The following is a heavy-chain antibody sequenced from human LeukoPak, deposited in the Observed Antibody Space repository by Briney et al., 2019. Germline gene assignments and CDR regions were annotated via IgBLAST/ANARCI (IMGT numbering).Heavy chain of an antibody. J-gene: IGHJ4*02. CDR2: IIPIFGTA. Sequence: ASVKVSCKASGGTFSSYAISWVRQAPGQGLEWMGGIIPIFGTANYAQKFQGRVTITADESASTAYMELSSLRSEDTAVYYCARIGHDYDILTGYTDYFDYWGQGTLVTVSS. CDR1: GGTFSSYA. V-gene: IGHV1-69*13. D-gene: IGHD3-9*01. CDR3: ARIGHDYDILTGYTDYFDY.